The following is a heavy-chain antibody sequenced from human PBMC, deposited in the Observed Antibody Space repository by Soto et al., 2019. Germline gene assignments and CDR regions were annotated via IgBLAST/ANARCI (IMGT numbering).Heavy chain of an antibody. CDR3: ARDYYYGSGNYYRADYYHYGMDV. Sequence: GGSLRLSCAASGFTVTSYYMSWVRQAPGKGLEWVSLIYTGGNTNYADSVKGRFTISRDNSKNTLYLQMNSLRAEDTAVYYCARDYYYGSGNYYRADYYHYGMDVWGQGTTVTVSS. D-gene: IGHD3-10*01. J-gene: IGHJ6*02. V-gene: IGHV3-53*01. CDR1: GFTVTSYY. CDR2: IYTGGNT.